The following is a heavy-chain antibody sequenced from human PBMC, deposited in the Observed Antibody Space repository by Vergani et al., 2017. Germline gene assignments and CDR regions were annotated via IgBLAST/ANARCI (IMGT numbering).Heavy chain of an antibody. Sequence: VQLVESGGGLVKPGGSLRLSCAASGFTFSSYSMNWVRQAPGKGLEWVAIISYDGGEKYYADSIKGRFTISRDNAKKSLYLQMNSLRGEDTAVYYCANEGSANRIRGWLDHWGQGALVTVSS. D-gene: IGHD3-10*01. J-gene: IGHJ4*02. CDR2: ISYDGGEK. CDR1: GFTFSSYS. V-gene: IGHV3-30*18. CDR3: ANEGSANRIRGWLDH.